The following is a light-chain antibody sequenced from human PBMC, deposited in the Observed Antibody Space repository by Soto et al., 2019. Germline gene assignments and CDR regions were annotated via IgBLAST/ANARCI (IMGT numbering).Light chain of an antibody. Sequence: EIVMTQSPATLSVSPGERATLSCRASQSVRNNLAWYQQKPGLAPRLLIYAVSTRATGVPARFSGNGSETEFTLTISGLQSDDFALYYCQQYNKWPPWTFGQGTKVDIK. CDR3: QQYNKWPPWT. V-gene: IGKV3-15*01. CDR1: QSVRNN. CDR2: AVS. J-gene: IGKJ1*01.